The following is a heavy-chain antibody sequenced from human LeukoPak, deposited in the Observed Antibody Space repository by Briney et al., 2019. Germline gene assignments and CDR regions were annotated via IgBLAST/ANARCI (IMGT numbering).Heavy chain of an antibody. J-gene: IGHJ4*02. Sequence: GGSLRLSCAASGFTVSNNYISWVRQAPGKGLEWVSVIYSGGSTKYADSVKARFTISRDNSKNTVYLQMNSLRAEDTAVYYCAREAALWFGEPGLFDYWGQGTLVTVSS. V-gene: IGHV3-53*01. CDR3: AREAALWFGEPGLFDY. CDR2: IYSGGST. CDR1: GFTVSNNY. D-gene: IGHD3-10*01.